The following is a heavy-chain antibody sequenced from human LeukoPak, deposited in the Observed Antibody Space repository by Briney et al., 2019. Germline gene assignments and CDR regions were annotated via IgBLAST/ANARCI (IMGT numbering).Heavy chain of an antibody. CDR1: GYTFTSYD. D-gene: IGHD3-22*01. V-gene: IGHV1-8*03. Sequence: GASVKVSCKASGYTFTSYDINWVRQATGQGLEWMGWMNPNSGNTGYAQKFQGRVTITRNTSISTAYMELSSLRSEDTAVYYCARGQGDSSGYYYYYYYMDVWGKGTTVTVSS. CDR2: MNPNSGNT. J-gene: IGHJ6*03. CDR3: ARGQGDSSGYYYYYYYMDV.